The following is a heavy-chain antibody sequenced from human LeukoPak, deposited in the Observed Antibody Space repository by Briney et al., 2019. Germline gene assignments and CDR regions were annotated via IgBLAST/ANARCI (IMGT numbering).Heavy chain of an antibody. V-gene: IGHV4-61*02. CDR1: GGSISSGNYY. Sequence: SQTLSLTCTVSGGSISSGNYYWSWIRQPAGKGPEWIGRIYISGSTNYNPSLKSRVTISVDTTNNQFSLKLSSVTAADTAVYYCARAVGSSESNWFDPWGQGTLATVSS. CDR3: ARAVGSSESNWFDP. D-gene: IGHD3-10*01. CDR2: IYISGST. J-gene: IGHJ5*02.